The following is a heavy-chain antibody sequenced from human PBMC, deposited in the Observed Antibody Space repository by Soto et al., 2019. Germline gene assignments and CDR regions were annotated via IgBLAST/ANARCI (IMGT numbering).Heavy chain of an antibody. CDR3: ARATQSYYDTSGYYSYVH. D-gene: IGHD3-22*01. J-gene: IGHJ4*01. CDR2: INWNGGSK. Sequence: GGSLRLSCAASGFTFDEYALTWVRQAPGKGLEWVAGINWNGGSKGYADSVKGRFTISRDNAKSSLYLQMNNLRAEDTAFYFCARATQSYYDTSGYYSYVHWGHGAQVIVS. CDR1: GFTFDEYA. V-gene: IGHV3-20*04.